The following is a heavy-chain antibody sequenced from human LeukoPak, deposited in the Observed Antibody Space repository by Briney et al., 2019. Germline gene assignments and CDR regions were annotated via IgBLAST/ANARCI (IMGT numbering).Heavy chain of an antibody. CDR2: IYHSGST. CDR3: ARTGGPFDY. CDR1: GGSISSGGYS. J-gene: IGHJ4*02. D-gene: IGHD4-23*01. Sequence: PSETLSLTCAVSGGSISSGGYSWSWIRQPPGKGLEWIGYIYHSGSTYYNPSLKSRVTISVDRSKNQFSLKLSSVTAADTAVYYCARTGGPFDYWGQGTLVTVSS. V-gene: IGHV4-30-2*01.